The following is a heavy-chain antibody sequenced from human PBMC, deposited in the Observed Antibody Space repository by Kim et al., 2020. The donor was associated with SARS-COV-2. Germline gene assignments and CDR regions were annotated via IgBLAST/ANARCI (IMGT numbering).Heavy chain of an antibody. J-gene: IGHJ4*02. Sequence: SETLSLTCTVSGGSVSSGSYYWSWIRQPPGKGLEWIGYIYYSGSTNYNPSLKSRVTISVDTSKNKFSLKLSSVTAAGTAVYYCARACGGDCYSWDTFDYWGQGTLVTVSS. CDR1: GGSVSSGSYY. CDR2: IYYSGST. D-gene: IGHD2-21*01. CDR3: ARACGGDCYSWDTFDY. V-gene: IGHV4-61*01.